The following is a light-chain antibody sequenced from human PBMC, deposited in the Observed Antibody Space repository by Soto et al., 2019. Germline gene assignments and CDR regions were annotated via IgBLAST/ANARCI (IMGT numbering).Light chain of an antibody. J-gene: IGKJ2*01. CDR2: AAS. V-gene: IGKV3-15*01. CDR1: QSVSSS. CDR3: LQHKSWPFT. Sequence: EIVMTQSPATLSVSPGERATLSCRASQSVSSSLAWFQQKPGQAPRLLIYAASARATGIAARLSGSGSGTEFTLTIRSLQSEDFAVYYCLQHKSWPFTFGLGTKLELK.